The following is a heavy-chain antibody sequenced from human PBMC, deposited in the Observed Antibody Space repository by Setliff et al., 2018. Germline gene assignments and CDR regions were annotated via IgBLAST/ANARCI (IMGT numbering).Heavy chain of an antibody. CDR3: ARDSPHWDVVVTADY. CDR1: GYTFTSYG. CDR2: ISAYNGNT. V-gene: IGHV1-18*01. D-gene: IGHD2-21*02. J-gene: IGHJ4*02. Sequence: ASVKVSCKASGYTFTSYGISWVRQAPGQGLEWMGWISAYNGNTNYAQKLQGRVTMTTDTSTSTAHMELRSLRSDDTAVYYCARDSPHWDVVVTADYWGQGTLVTVSS.